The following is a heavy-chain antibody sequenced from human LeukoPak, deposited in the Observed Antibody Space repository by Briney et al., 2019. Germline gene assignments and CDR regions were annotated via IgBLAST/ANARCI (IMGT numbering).Heavy chain of an antibody. CDR2: IIPIFSTT. J-gene: IGHJ4*02. CDR1: GGTFSSYA. CDR3: ISWAAAGTGY. V-gene: IGHV1-69*01. D-gene: IGHD6-13*01. Sequence: SVKVSCKASGGTFSSYAISWVRQAPGQGLEWMGGIIPIFSTTNYAQKFQGRVTITADESTSTAYMELSSLRSEDTAVYYCISWAAAGTGYWGQGTLVTVSS.